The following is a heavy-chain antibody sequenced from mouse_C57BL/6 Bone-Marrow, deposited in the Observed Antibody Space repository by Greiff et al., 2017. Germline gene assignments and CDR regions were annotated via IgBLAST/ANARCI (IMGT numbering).Heavy chain of an antibody. D-gene: IGHD2-1*01. CDR3: ARSGGNCYYAMDY. CDR1: GYTFTSYG. CDR2: IYPRSGNT. V-gene: IGHV1-81*01. Sequence: LVESGAELARPGASVKLSCKASGYTFTSYGISWVKQRTGQGLEWIGEIYPRSGNTYYNEKFKGKATLTADKSSSTAYMELRSLTSEDSAVYFCARSGGNCYYAMDYWGQGTSVTVSS. J-gene: IGHJ4*01.